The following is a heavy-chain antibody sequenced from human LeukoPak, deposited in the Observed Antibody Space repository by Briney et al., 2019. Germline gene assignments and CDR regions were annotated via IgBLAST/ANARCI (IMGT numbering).Heavy chain of an antibody. V-gene: IGHV3-48*03. CDR3: ARDRGYCSGGSCYSNAFDI. Sequence: GGSLRLSCAASGFTFSSYEMNWVRQAPGRGLEWVSYISGSGVTMYYADSVKGRFTISRDDAKNSLYLQMNSLRAEDTAVYYCARDRGYCSGGSCYSNAFDIWGQGTMVTVSS. D-gene: IGHD2-15*01. CDR2: ISGSGVTM. CDR1: GFTFSSYE. J-gene: IGHJ3*02.